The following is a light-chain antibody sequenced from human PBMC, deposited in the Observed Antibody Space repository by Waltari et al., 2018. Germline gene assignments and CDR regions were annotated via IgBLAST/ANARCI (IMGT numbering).Light chain of an antibody. J-gene: IGLJ3*02. CDR2: RNK. Sequence: QSVMTQPPSASGTPGQRVTISCSGSSSNIGNNHVYWYQQLPGAAPKLLSYRNKPRPSGGPDRFSGSKAGTSASLAISGLRSEDEADYYCGGWDDSLNGWVFGGGTKLTVL. V-gene: IGLV1-47*01. CDR3: GGWDDSLNGWV. CDR1: SSNIGNNH.